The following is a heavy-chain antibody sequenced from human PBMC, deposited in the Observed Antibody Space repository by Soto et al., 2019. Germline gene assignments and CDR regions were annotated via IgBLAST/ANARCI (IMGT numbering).Heavy chain of an antibody. CDR2: IIPIFGTA. J-gene: IGHJ6*02. CDR3: ASRSPYYDFWSGYYDKYYYGMDV. D-gene: IGHD3-3*01. CDR1: GGTFSSYA. V-gene: IGHV1-69*06. Sequence: SVKGSCQASGGTFSSYAISWVRQAPVQGLEWMGGIIPIFGTANYAQKFQGRVTITADKSTSTAYMELSSLRSEDTAVYYCASRSPYYDFWSGYYDKYYYGMDVWGQGTTVTVS.